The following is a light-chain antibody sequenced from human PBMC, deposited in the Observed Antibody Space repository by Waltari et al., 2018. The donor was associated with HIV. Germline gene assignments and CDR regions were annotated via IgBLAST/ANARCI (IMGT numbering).Light chain of an antibody. J-gene: IGLJ2*01. Sequence: QSVLTQPPSVSGAPGQRVTISCTGSSSTIGAGYDVHWYQQLPGTAPKLRIHGNNNRPSGVPDRFSGSKSGTSASLAITGLQAEDEADYYCQSYDSSLSGLVFGEWTKLTVL. V-gene: IGLV1-40*01. CDR1: SSTIGAGYD. CDR2: GNN. CDR3: QSYDSSLSGLV.